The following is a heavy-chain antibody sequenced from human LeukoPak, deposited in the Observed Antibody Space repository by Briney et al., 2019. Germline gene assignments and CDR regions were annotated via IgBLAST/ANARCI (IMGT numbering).Heavy chain of an antibody. J-gene: IGHJ4*02. CDR3: AREHDFWSGYYPN. CDR1: GGSISSYY. CDR2: IYYSGST. Sequence: SETLSLTCTVSGGSISSYYWSWIRQPPGKGLEWIGYIYYSGSTNYNPSLKSRVTISVDTSKNQFSLKLSSVTAADTAVYYCAREHDFWSGYYPNWGQGTLVTVST. D-gene: IGHD3-3*01. V-gene: IGHV4-59*01.